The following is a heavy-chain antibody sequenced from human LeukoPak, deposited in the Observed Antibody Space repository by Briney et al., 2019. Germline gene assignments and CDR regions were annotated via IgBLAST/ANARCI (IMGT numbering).Heavy chain of an antibody. CDR2: ITSSGSSI. V-gene: IGHV3-48*03. D-gene: IGHD4-17*01. Sequence: GGSLRLSCAVSGFTFSSYEMNWVRQAPGKGLEWVSYITSSGSSIYYADSVKGRFTISRDNAKNSLYLQMNSLRAEDTAIYYCARDENGDFSFDYWGQGTLVTVSS. CDR1: GFTFSSYE. J-gene: IGHJ4*02. CDR3: ARDENGDFSFDY.